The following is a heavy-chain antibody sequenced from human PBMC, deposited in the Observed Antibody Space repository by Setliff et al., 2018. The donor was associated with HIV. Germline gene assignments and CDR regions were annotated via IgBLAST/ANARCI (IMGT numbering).Heavy chain of an antibody. CDR1: GGSFSGYY. CDR2: IFYSGHT. J-gene: IGHJ4*02. Sequence: PSETLSLTCAVYGGSFSGYYWAWIRQPPGKGLEWIGNIFYSGHTFYNPSLRSRVTISVDTSKNQFSLKLSSVTAADTAVYYCARGVAAAGLWGQGTLVTVSS. V-gene: IGHV4-34*12. D-gene: IGHD6-13*01. CDR3: ARGVAAAGL.